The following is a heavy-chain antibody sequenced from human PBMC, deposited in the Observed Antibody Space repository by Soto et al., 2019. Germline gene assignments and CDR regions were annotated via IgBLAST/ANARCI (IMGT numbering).Heavy chain of an antibody. J-gene: IGHJ4*02. Sequence: GGSLRLSCAASGFTVSSNYLSLVRQAPGKGLEWVSFIYSGGSAYYADSVKGRFTIPRAKSKNTLYLQMNSLRAEDTALYYCASDPSGYYDSSGYYSFYYWGQGTLVTVSS. CDR2: IYSGGSA. D-gene: IGHD3-22*01. CDR3: ASDPSGYYDSSGYYSFYY. CDR1: GFTVSSNY. V-gene: IGHV3-53*01.